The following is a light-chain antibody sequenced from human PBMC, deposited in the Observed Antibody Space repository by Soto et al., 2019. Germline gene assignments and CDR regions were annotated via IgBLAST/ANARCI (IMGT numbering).Light chain of an antibody. CDR1: QSLLHSNGYTY. CDR3: MQALQTPIT. J-gene: IGKJ3*01. V-gene: IGKV2-28*01. CDR2: LGS. Sequence: DIVMTQSPLALPVTPGEPASISCRSTQSLLHSNGYTYLNWYLQKPGQSPQVLIYLGSNRASGVPDRFSGSGSGTDFTLKISRVAAEDVGVYYCMQALQTPITFGPGTKVDIK.